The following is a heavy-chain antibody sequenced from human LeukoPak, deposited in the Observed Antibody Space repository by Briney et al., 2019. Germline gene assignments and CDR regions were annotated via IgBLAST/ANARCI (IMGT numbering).Heavy chain of an antibody. CDR1: GFSFSDYA. J-gene: IGHJ4*02. CDR2: ITGSGGVT. Sequence: GGSLRLSCAASGFSFSDYAMAWVRQAPGKGLEWVSVITGSGGVTHYAGSVKGRFIISRDNSKNTLYLQMNSLRAEDTAVYYCAKRHYDFWSGYQNQMYYFDYWGQGALVTVSS. V-gene: IGHV3-23*01. D-gene: IGHD3-3*01. CDR3: AKRHYDFWSGYQNQMYYFDY.